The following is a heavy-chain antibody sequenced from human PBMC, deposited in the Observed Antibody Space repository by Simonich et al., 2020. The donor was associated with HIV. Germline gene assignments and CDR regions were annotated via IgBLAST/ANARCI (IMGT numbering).Heavy chain of an antibody. CDR3: ARERAAVVRRVGAFDI. D-gene: IGHD6-19*01. Sequence: QVQLQQWGAGLLKPSETLSLTCAVYGGSFSGYYCSWIRQPPGKGLEWIGEINHSGSTNYNPSLKSRVTISVDTSKNQFSLKLSSVTAADTAVYYCARERAAVVRRVGAFDIWGQGTMVTVSS. CDR2: INHSGST. CDR1: GGSFSGYY. V-gene: IGHV4-34*01. J-gene: IGHJ3*02.